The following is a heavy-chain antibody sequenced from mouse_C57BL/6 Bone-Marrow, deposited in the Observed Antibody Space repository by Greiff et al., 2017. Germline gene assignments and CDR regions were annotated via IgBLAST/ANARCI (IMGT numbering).Heavy chain of an antibody. CDR2: IYPGSGNT. Sequence: VQLQQSGAELVRPGASVKLSCKASGYTFTDYYINWVKQRPGQGLEWIARIYPGSGNTYYNEKFKGKATLTAEKSSSTAYMQLSSLTSEDSAVYFCARGGETDWGQGTTLTVSS. CDR1: GYTFTDYY. CDR3: ARGGETD. J-gene: IGHJ2*01. V-gene: IGHV1-76*01.